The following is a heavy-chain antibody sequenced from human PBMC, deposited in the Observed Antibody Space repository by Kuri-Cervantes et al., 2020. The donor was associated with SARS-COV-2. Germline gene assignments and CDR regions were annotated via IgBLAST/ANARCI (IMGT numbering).Heavy chain of an antibody. D-gene: IGHD6-19*01. Sequence: GESLKISCAASGFTFSSYGMHWVCQAPGKGLEWVAVISYDGSNKYYADSVKGRFTISRDNSKNTLYLQMNSLRAEDTAVYYCAKGPGSGWYYFDYWGQGTLVTVSS. V-gene: IGHV3-30*18. CDR1: GFTFSSYG. CDR3: AKGPGSGWYYFDY. CDR2: ISYDGSNK. J-gene: IGHJ4*02.